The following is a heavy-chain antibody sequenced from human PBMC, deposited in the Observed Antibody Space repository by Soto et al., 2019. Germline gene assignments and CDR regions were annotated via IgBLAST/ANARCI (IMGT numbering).Heavy chain of an antibody. CDR2: IYYSGSA. J-gene: IGHJ6*02. CDR3: ARGVGFGYYYFHMDL. CDR1: GDSVTSVSDY. Sequence: NPSETLSLTCTVSGDSVTSVSDYWSWIRQPPGKGLEWIGYIYYSGSADYNPSLGSRVTISIDTSKNQFSLKLTSVTAADTAVYYCARGVGFGYYYFHMDLWGQGTTVTVS. D-gene: IGHD3-10*01. V-gene: IGHV4-61*01.